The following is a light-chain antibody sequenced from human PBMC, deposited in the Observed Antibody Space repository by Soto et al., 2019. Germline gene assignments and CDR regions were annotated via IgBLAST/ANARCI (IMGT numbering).Light chain of an antibody. Sequence: TQSPATLSVSPGERVTLSCRASQNIISNLVWYQQKPGQAPRLLIYGASTRATGIPARFSGSGSGTEFTLTISSLQSEDFAVYYCQQYNNWPITFGEGTRLEIK. CDR1: QNIISN. J-gene: IGKJ5*01. CDR2: GAS. CDR3: QQYNNWPIT. V-gene: IGKV3-15*01.